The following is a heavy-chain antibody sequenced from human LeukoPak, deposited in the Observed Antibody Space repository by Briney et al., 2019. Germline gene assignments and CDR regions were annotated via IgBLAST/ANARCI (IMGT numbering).Heavy chain of an antibody. Sequence: GASVKVSRKASGGTFSSYAISWVRQAPGQGLEGMGWINPNSGGTNYAQKFQGRVTMTRDTSISTAYMELSRLRSDDTAVYYCARGRGYCSSTSCYGGFYYMDVWGKGTTVTVSS. J-gene: IGHJ6*03. CDR3: ARGRGYCSSTSCYGGFYYMDV. V-gene: IGHV1-2*02. CDR2: INPNSGGT. CDR1: GGTFSSYA. D-gene: IGHD2-2*01.